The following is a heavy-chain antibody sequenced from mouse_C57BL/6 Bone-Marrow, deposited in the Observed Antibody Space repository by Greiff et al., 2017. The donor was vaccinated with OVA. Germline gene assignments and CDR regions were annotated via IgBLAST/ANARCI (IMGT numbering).Heavy chain of an antibody. V-gene: IGHV5-16*01. CDR1: GFTFSDYY. Sequence: EVQRVESEGGLVQPGSSMKLSCTASGFTFSDYYMAWVRQVPEKGLEWVANINYDGSSTYYLDSLKSRFIISRDNAKNILYLQMSSLKSEDTATYYCARDQSFYYYGSSYSLWYFDVWGTGTTVTVSS. CDR2: INYDGSST. D-gene: IGHD1-1*01. J-gene: IGHJ1*03. CDR3: ARDQSFYYYGSSYSLWYFDV.